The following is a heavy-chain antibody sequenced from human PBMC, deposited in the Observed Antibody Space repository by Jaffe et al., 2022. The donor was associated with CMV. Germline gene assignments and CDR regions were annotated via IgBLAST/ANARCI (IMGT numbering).Heavy chain of an antibody. D-gene: IGHD2-15*01. Sequence: QVQLVQSGAEVKKPGASVKVSCKTSEKTFSLYYIHWVRQAPGQGLEWMGEIFPNGGSTRYAQKFQGRVTMTRDRSTNTVYMDLSSLRSEDTAIYYCARDYSRDGFDVWGQGTMVTVSS. V-gene: IGHV1-46*01. CDR2: IFPNGGST. CDR3: ARDYSRDGFDV. J-gene: IGHJ3*01. CDR1: EKTFSLYY.